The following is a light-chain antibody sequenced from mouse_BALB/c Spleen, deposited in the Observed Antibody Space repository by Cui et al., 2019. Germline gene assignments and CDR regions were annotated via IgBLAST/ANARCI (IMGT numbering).Light chain of an antibody. CDR2: GAS. J-gene: IGKJ2*01. CDR3: GQSYSYPYT. CDR1: ANLGTY. V-gene: IGKV6-20*01. Sequence: NIVMTQSAKSMSMSVGGEVPLRCKGSANLGTYLSWYQQKPEQSPKLLIYGASNRYSGVPARFTGSGSATDFTLTISSVQAEDLADYHCGQSYSYPYTFGGGTKLEIK.